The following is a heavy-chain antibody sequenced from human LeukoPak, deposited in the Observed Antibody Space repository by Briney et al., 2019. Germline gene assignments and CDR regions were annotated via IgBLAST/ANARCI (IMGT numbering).Heavy chain of an antibody. V-gene: IGHV1-69*06. CDR3: ARGGYCSGGSCFGNGENWFDP. CDR1: GGTFSSYA. CDR2: IIPIFGTA. D-gene: IGHD2-15*01. Sequence: SVKVSCKASGGTFSSYAISWVRQAPGQGLEWMGGIIPIFGTANYAQKFQGRVTITADKSTSTAYMELSSLRSEDTAVYYCARGGYCSGGSCFGNGENWFDPWGQGPRSPSPQ. J-gene: IGHJ5*02.